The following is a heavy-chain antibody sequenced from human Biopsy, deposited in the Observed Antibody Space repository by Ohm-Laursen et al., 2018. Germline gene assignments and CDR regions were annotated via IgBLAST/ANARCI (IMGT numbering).Heavy chain of an antibody. J-gene: IGHJ6*02. V-gene: IGHV3-30*18. D-gene: IGHD1-26*01. CDR1: GFTFNNYA. CDR2: IFYDGSNT. CDR3: AKDRYTYTPSGGFSMDV. Sequence: SLRLSCSASGFTFNNYAMQWVRQAPGKGLEWVAFIFYDGSNTYYADSVKGRFTISRDNSRDTLYLQMSSLRAEDTAVYYCAKDRYTYTPSGGFSMDVRDQGATVTVSS.